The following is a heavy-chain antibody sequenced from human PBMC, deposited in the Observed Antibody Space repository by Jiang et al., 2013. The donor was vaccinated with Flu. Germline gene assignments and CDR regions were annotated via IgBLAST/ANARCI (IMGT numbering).Heavy chain of an antibody. V-gene: IGHV4-59*01. J-gene: IGHJ5*02. CDR1: GGSISSYY. CDR2: IYYSGST. Sequence: PGLVKPSETLSLTCTVSGGSISSYYWSWIRQPPGKGLEWIGYIYYSGSTNYNPSLKSRVTISVDTSKNQFSLKLSSVTAADTAVYYCARYVEYQLLRWFDPWGQGTLVTVSS. D-gene: IGHD2-2*01. CDR3: ARYVEYQLLRWFDP.